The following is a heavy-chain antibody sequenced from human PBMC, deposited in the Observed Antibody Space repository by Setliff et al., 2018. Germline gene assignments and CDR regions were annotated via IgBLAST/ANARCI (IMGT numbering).Heavy chain of an antibody. Sequence: ASVKVSCKASGYTFAGYYMHWVRQAPGQGLEWMGWINAGNGNTKYSQKFQGRVTITRDTSASTIYMELASLIPEDTAVYYCAKDGMGPTYTYFFDFWGQGSQVTVSS. CDR1: GYTFAGYY. CDR2: INAGNGNT. J-gene: IGHJ4*02. D-gene: IGHD1-26*01. CDR3: AKDGMGPTYTYFFDF. V-gene: IGHV1-3*01.